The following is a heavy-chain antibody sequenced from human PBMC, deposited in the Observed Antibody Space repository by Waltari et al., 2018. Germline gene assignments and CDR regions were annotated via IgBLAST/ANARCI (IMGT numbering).Heavy chain of an antibody. CDR2: ISADKCNT. J-gene: IGHJ6*02. V-gene: IGHV1-18*01. D-gene: IGHD1-26*01. Sequence: QVQLVQSGAEVKKPGASVKVSCKASGYTFTSYGISWVRQAPGQGLEWMGWISADKCNTNYAQKLQCRVTMTTDTSTSTAYMELRSLRSDDTAVYYCARGGSSPYYYYYYGMDVWGQGTTVTVSS. CDR3: ARGGSSPYYYYYYGMDV. CDR1: GYTFTSYG.